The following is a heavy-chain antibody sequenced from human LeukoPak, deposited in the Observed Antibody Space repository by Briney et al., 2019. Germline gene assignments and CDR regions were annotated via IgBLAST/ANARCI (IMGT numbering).Heavy chain of an antibody. J-gene: IGHJ4*02. CDR3: ARGSGYFGPGSNYQFDY. CDR1: GFTFSTYT. Sequence: PGGSLRLSCAASGFTFSTYTMNWVRQAPGRGLEWVSCISSSSTTISYAGSVKGRFTVSRDNAKNSLHLQMNSLRDEDTAVYYCARGSGYFGPGSNYQFDYWGQGSLVTVSS. V-gene: IGHV3-48*02. CDR2: ISSSSTTI. D-gene: IGHD3-10*01.